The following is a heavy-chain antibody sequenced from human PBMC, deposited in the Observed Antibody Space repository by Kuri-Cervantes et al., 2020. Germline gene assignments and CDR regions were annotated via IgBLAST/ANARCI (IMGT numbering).Heavy chain of an antibody. V-gene: IGHV1-2*02. Sequence: ASVNVSCKASGYTFTGYYMHWVRQAPGQGLEWMGWINPNSGGTNYAQKVQGRVTMTRDTSISTAYMELSRLRSDDTAVYYCARDASSWPRNKWFDPWGQGTLVTVSS. CDR3: ARDASSWPRNKWFDP. CDR1: GYTFTGYY. J-gene: IGHJ5*02. D-gene: IGHD6-13*01. CDR2: INPNSGGT.